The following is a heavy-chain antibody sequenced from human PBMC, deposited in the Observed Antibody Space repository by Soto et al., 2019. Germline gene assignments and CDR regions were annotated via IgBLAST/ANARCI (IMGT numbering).Heavy chain of an antibody. CDR1: GGSFSGYY. V-gene: IGHV4-34*01. J-gene: IGHJ6*02. Sequence: KPSETLSLTCAVYGGSFSGYYWSWIRQPPGKGLEWIGEINHSGSTNYNPSLKSRVTISVDTSKNQFSLKLSSVTAADTAVYYCARGLNYYDSSGSRYYYYYYGMDVWGQGTTVTVSS. CDR3: ARGLNYYDSSGSRYYYYYYGMDV. D-gene: IGHD3-22*01. CDR2: INHSGST.